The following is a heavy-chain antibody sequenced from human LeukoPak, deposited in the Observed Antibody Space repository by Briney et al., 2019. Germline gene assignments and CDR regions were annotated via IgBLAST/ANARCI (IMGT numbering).Heavy chain of an antibody. CDR1: GDTLTELS. V-gene: IGHV1-24*01. CDR2: FDPEDGET. CDR3: ARDGSFDDGSGSQFFDL. D-gene: IGHD3-10*01. J-gene: IGHJ4*02. Sequence: ASVKVSCKVSGDTLTELSMHWVRQAPGKGLEWMGGFDPEDGETIYAQKLQGRVTMTTDTSTSTAYMELRSLRSDDTAVYYCARDGSFDDGSGSQFFDLWGQGTLVTVSS.